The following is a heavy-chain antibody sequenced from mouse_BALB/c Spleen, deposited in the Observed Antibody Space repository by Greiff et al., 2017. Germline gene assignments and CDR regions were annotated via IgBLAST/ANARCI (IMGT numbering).Heavy chain of an antibody. D-gene: IGHD2-4*01. CDR2: INPSTGYT. Sequence: QVQLQQSGAELAKPGASVKMSCKASGYTFTSYWMHWVKQRPGQGLEWIGYINPSTGYTEYNQKFKDKATLTADKSSSTAYMQLSSLTSEDSAVYYCARGATMIARGAYWGQGTLVTVSA. CDR3: ARGATMIARGAY. V-gene: IGHV1-7*01. CDR1: GYTFTSYW. J-gene: IGHJ3*01.